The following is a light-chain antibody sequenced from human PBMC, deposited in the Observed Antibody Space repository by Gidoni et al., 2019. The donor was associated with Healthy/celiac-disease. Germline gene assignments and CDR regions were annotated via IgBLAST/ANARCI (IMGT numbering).Light chain of an antibody. CDR3: QQYYRTPPT. Sequence: DIVMTQSPDALAVSLCDRATINCTSSQSVLYSSNNKNYLAWYQQKPGQPPKLLLYWASTREAGVPDRFSGSGSGTDFTLTISSLQAEDVAVYSCQQYYRTPPTFXQXTKVEIK. CDR1: QSVLYSSNNKNY. CDR2: WAS. V-gene: IGKV4-1*01. J-gene: IGKJ1*01.